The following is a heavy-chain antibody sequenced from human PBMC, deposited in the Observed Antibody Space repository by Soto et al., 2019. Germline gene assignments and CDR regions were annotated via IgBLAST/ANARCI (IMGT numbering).Heavy chain of an antibody. J-gene: IGHJ5*02. D-gene: IGHD5-18*01. Sequence: SVKVSCKASGGTFSSYAISWVRQAPGQGLEWMGGIIPIFGTANYAQKFQGRVTITADESTSTAYMELSSLRSEDTAVYYCATVGYSYGKTIARVNWFDTWGQGTLVTVSS. CDR1: GGTFSSYA. V-gene: IGHV1-69*13. CDR2: IIPIFGTA. CDR3: ATVGYSYGKTIARVNWFDT.